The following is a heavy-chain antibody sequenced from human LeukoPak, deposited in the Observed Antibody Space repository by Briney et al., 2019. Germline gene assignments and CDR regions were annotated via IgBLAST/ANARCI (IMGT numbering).Heavy chain of an antibody. J-gene: IGHJ4*02. D-gene: IGHD3-16*01. CDR1: GFTFSSYA. CDR2: ISGSGDST. V-gene: IGHV3-23*01. Sequence: PGGSLRLSCAASGFTFSSYAMSWVRQAPGKGLEWVSTISGSGDSTFYADSVKGRFTISRDNSKNTLSLQMNFLRAGDTALYYCAGGVRGSSPYYFDSWGQGTLVTVSS. CDR3: AGGVRGSSPYYFDS.